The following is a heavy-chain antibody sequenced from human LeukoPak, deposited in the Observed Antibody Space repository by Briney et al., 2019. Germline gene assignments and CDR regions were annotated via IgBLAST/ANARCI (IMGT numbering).Heavy chain of an antibody. V-gene: IGHV4-59*01. CDR1: GDSISTYY. CDR3: ARVGGYSYGYYYYMDV. CDR2: IYYSGST. Sequence: SETLSLTCTVSGDSISTYYWSWIRQPPGKGLEWIGYIYYSGSTNYNPSLKSRVTISVDTSKNQFSLKLSSVTAADTAVYYCARVGGYSYGYYYYMDVWGKGTTVTVSS. J-gene: IGHJ6*03. D-gene: IGHD5-18*01.